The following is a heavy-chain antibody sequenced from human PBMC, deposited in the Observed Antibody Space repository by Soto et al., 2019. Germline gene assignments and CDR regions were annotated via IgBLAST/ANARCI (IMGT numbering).Heavy chain of an antibody. Sequence: GESLKISCKGSGYSFTSYWIGWVRQMPGKGLEWMGIIYPGDSDTRYSPSFQGQVTISADKSISTAYLQWSSLKASDTAMYYCARYLYSSSLYHYYGMDVWGQGTTVTVSS. V-gene: IGHV5-51*01. D-gene: IGHD6-6*01. CDR3: ARYLYSSSLYHYYGMDV. CDR1: GYSFTSYW. CDR2: IYPGDSDT. J-gene: IGHJ6*02.